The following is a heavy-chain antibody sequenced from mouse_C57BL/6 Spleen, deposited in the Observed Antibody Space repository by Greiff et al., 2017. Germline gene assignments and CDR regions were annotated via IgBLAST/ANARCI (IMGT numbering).Heavy chain of an antibody. D-gene: IGHD4-1*01. CDR2: IDPETGGT. Sequence: VQLQESGAELVRPGASVTLSCKASGYTFTDYEMHWVKQTPVHGLEWIGAIDPETGGTAYNQKFKGKAILTADKSSSTAYMELRSLTSEDSAVYYCTPATGTWFADWGQGTLVTVSA. CDR1: GYTFTDYE. J-gene: IGHJ3*01. V-gene: IGHV1-15*01. CDR3: TPATGTWFAD.